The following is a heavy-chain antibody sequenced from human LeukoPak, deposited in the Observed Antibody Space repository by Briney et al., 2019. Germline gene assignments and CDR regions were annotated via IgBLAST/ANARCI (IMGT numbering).Heavy chain of an antibody. Sequence: PSETLSLTCAVYGGSFSGCYWSWIRQPPGKGLEWIGEINHSGSTNYNPSLKSRVTISVDTSKNQFSLKLSSVTAADTAVYYCARGLVMIHAFDIWGQGTMVTVSS. CDR2: INHSGST. CDR1: GGSFSGCY. D-gene: IGHD3-16*01. J-gene: IGHJ3*02. CDR3: ARGLVMIHAFDI. V-gene: IGHV4-34*01.